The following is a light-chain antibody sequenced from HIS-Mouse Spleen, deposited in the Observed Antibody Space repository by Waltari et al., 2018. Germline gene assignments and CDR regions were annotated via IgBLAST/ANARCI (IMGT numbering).Light chain of an antibody. V-gene: IGLV3-27*01. CDR3: YSAADNNLV. CDR1: VLAKKY. J-gene: IGLJ3*02. CDR2: KDS. Sequence: SYELTQPSSVSVSPGQTARLTCSGDVLAKKYARWFQQKPGQAPVLVIYKDSERPSGIPGRFSGSSSGTTVTLTISGAQVEDEADYYCYSAADNNLVFGGGTKLTVL.